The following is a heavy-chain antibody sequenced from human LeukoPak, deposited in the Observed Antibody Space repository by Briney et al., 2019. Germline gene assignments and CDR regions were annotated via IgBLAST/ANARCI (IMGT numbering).Heavy chain of an antibody. Sequence: ASVKVSCKASGGTFSSYAISWVRQAPGQGLEWMGRIIPIFGTANYAQKFQGRVTITTDESTSTAYMELSSLRSEDTAMYYCARNWNDERYFDYWGQGTLVTVSS. D-gene: IGHD1-1*01. CDR1: GGTFSSYA. CDR3: ARNWNDERYFDY. V-gene: IGHV1-69*05. J-gene: IGHJ4*02. CDR2: IIPIFGTA.